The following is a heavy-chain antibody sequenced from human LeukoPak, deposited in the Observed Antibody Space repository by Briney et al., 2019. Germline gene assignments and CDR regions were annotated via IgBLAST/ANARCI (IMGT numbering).Heavy chain of an antibody. CDR2: ISNSGRNT. V-gene: IGHV3-23*01. D-gene: IGHD2-21*02. Sequence: PGGSLTLSCAASGFTFSSYTMSWVRQAPGKELEWVSTISNSGRNTFYTDSVKGRFTISRDNSKNTLYLQMNSLRAGDTAVYSCARARGYCAADCSRYAFDYWGQGTLVTVSS. CDR3: ARARGYCAADCSRYAFDY. J-gene: IGHJ4*02. CDR1: GFTFSSYT.